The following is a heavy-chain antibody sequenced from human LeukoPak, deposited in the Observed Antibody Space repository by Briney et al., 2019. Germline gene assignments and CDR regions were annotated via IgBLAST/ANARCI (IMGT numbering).Heavy chain of an antibody. J-gene: IGHJ4*02. CDR1: GGSFSGYY. CDR2: INHSGST. CDR3: ARQRGSYGVGTRSYFDY. D-gene: IGHD1-26*01. Sequence: SETLSLTCAVYGGSFSGYYWSWIRQPPGKGLEWIGEINHSGSTNYNPSLKSRVTISVDTSKNQFSLKLSSVTAADTAVYYCARQRGSYGVGTRSYFDYWGQGTLVTVSS. V-gene: IGHV4-34*01.